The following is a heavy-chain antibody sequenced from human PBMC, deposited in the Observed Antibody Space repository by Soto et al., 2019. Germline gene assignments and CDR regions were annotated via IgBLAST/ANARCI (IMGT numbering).Heavy chain of an antibody. J-gene: IGHJ6*02. Sequence: QVQLVQSGAEVKKPGSSVRVSCKASGGTLSNYGISWVRQAPGQGLEWRGGIIPVFGTANYAQKCQGRVTITADESKSTVYMDVTSLRSEDTAVYYCSRGDATKIVVTTYYAMDVWGQGTTVSVSS. V-gene: IGHV1-69*12. D-gene: IGHD4-17*01. CDR3: SRGDATKIVVTTYYAMDV. CDR2: IIPVFGTA. CDR1: GGTLSNYG.